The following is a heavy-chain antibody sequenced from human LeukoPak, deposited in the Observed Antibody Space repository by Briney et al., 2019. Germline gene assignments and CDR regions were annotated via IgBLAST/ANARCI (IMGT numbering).Heavy chain of an antibody. D-gene: IGHD6-13*01. CDR1: GRSFSGYY. CDR2: INHSGST. J-gene: IGHJ3*02. V-gene: IGHV4-34*01. Sequence: SETLSLTCAVYGRSFSGYYWSWIRQTPGKGLEWIGEINHSGSTTYNPSLKSRVTISVDTSKNQFSLKLSSVTAADTAVYYCARPDRGYSSSWYGPTHNAFDIWGQGTMVTVSS. CDR3: ARPDRGYSSSWYGPTHNAFDI.